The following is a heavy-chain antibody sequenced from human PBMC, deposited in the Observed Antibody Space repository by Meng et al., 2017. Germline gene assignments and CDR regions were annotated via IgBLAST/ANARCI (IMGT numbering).Heavy chain of an antibody. CDR2: IIPIFGTA. CDR1: GYTFTSYA. CDR3: ARDQESNYYDSSGYFLAFDI. D-gene: IGHD3-22*01. J-gene: IGHJ3*02. V-gene: IGHV1-69*13. Sequence: SVKVSCKASGYTFTSYAISWVRQAPGQGLEWMGGIIPIFGTANYAQKFQGRVTITADESTSTAYMELSSLRSEDTAVYYCARDQESNYYDSSGYFLAFDIWGQGTMVTVSS.